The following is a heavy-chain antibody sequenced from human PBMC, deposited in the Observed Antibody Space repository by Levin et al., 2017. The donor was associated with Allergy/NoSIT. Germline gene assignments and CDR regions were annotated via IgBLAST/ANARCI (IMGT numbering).Heavy chain of an antibody. J-gene: IGHJ6*03. Sequence: SQTLSLTCTVSGGSISSISYYWVWIRQPPGKGLEWMGSIFYSGSTYYNPSLKSRVTISADTSNNQFSLKVRSVTAADTAVYYCGRHHRVPAIMGVDLYYYYFVDVWGQGTTVTVSS. CDR2: IFYSGST. V-gene: IGHV4-39*01. CDR1: GGSISSISYY. D-gene: IGHD2-21*02. CDR3: GRHHRVPAIMGVDLYYYYFVDV.